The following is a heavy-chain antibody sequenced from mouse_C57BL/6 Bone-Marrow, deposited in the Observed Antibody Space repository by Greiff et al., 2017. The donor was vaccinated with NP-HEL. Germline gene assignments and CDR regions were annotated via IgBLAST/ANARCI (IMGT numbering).Heavy chain of an antibody. CDR3: ARDGGTVSWYFDV. J-gene: IGHJ1*03. CDR1: GFTFSSYA. V-gene: IGHV5-4*01. Sequence: EVKLVESGGGLVKPGGSLKLSCAASGFTFSSYAMSWVRQTPEKRLEWVATISDGGSYTYYPDNVKGRFTISRDNAKNNLYLQMSHLKSEDTAMDYCARDGGTVSWYFDVWGTGTTVTVSS. D-gene: IGHD1-1*01. CDR2: ISDGGSYT.